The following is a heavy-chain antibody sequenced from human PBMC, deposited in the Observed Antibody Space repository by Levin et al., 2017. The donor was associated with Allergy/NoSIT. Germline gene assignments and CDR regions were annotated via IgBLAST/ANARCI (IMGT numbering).Heavy chain of an antibody. D-gene: IGHD2-2*01. Sequence: ASVKVSCKASGYTFTSYGISWVRQAPGQGLEWMGWISAYNGNTNYAQKLQGRVTMTTDTSTSTAYMELRSLRSDDTAVYYCARVLLSIVVVPAAMSAFDIWGQGTMVTVSS. CDR2: ISAYNGNT. CDR1: GYTFTSYG. CDR3: ARVLLSIVVVPAAMSAFDI. V-gene: IGHV1-18*01. J-gene: IGHJ3*02.